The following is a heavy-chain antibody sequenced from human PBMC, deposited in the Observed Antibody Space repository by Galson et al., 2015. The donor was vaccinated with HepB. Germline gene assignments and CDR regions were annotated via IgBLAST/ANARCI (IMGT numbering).Heavy chain of an antibody. CDR2: INPSGGST. CDR1: GYTFTSYY. D-gene: IGHD3-3*01. Sequence: SVKVSCKASGYTFTSYYMHWVRQAPGQGLEWMGIINPSGGSTSYAQKFQGRVTMTRDTSTSTVYMGLSSLRSEDTAVYYCARVWSYDFWSGSYGMDVWGQGTTVTVSS. V-gene: IGHV1-46*01. CDR3: ARVWSYDFWSGSYGMDV. J-gene: IGHJ6*02.